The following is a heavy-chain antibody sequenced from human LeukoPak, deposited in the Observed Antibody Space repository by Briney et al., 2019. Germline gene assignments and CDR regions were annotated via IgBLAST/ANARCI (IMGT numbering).Heavy chain of an antibody. J-gene: IGHJ4*02. D-gene: IGHD6-13*01. CDR2: ISGSGGST. CDR3: ARSAAAGGLVDY. Sequence: GGSLRLSCAASGFTFSSYAMSWVRQAPGKGLEWVSAISGSGGSTYYADSVKGRFTISRDNAKNSLYLQMNSLRAEDTAVYYCARSAAAGGLVDYWGQGTLVTVSS. V-gene: IGHV3-23*01. CDR1: GFTFSSYA.